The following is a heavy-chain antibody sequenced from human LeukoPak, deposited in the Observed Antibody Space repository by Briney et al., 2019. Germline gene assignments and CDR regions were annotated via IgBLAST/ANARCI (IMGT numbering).Heavy chain of an antibody. CDR2: INPNSGGT. V-gene: IGHV1-2*02. D-gene: IGHD4-17*01. CDR3: ARKRGVTTVTTQPLDY. CDR1: GYTFTGYY. J-gene: IGHJ4*02. Sequence: ASVKVSCKASGYTFTGYYMHWVRQAPGQGLEWMGWINPNSGGTNYAQKLQGRVTMTRDTSISTAYMELSRLRSDDTAVYYCARKRGVTTVTTQPLDYWGQGTLVTVSS.